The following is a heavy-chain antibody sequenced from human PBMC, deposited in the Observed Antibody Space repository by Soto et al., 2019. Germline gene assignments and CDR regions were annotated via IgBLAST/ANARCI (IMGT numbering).Heavy chain of an antibody. V-gene: IGHV3-66*01. CDR2: IYSGGNT. Sequence: GGSLRLSCVASGFTVSSNYMSWVRQAPRKGLEWVSVIYSGGNTYYADSVKGRFTISRDNSKNTLYLQMNSLRAEDTAVYYCARDHSWGGFDYWGQGTLVTVSS. CDR1: GFTVSSNY. J-gene: IGHJ4*02. CDR3: ARDHSWGGFDY. D-gene: IGHD6-13*01.